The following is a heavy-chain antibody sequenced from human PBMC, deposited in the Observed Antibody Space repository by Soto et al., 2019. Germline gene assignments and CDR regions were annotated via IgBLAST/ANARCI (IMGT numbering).Heavy chain of an antibody. J-gene: IGHJ3*02. Sequence: GASVKVSCKASGYTFTGYYMHWVRQAPGQGLEWMGWINPNSGGTNYAQKFQGWVTMTRDTSISTAYMELSRLRSDDTAVYYCARGGYDSSPWDAFEIWGQGTMVT. D-gene: IGHD3-22*01. CDR2: INPNSGGT. CDR1: GYTFTGYY. CDR3: ARGGYDSSPWDAFEI. V-gene: IGHV1-2*04.